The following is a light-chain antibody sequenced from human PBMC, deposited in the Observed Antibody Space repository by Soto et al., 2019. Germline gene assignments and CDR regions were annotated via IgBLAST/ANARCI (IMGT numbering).Light chain of an antibody. J-gene: IGKJ1*01. CDR2: DTS. Sequence: EIVVTQSPATLSVSPGERVTLSCRASHSFSISLSWYHQRPCQAPRLLIYDTSTRAAGMSARFSGSGSGTEFTLTISSLQSEDFAVYYCQQYIDWPPGTFGQGTKVDIK. CDR3: QQYIDWPPGT. V-gene: IGKV3-15*01. CDR1: HSFSIS.